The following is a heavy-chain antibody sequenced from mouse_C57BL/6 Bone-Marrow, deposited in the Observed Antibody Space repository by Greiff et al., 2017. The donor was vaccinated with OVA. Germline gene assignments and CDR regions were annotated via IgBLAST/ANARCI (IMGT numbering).Heavy chain of an antibody. Sequence: EVHLVESGGGLVKPGGSLKLSCAASGFTFSDYGMHWVRQAPEKGLEWVAYISSGSSTIYYADTVKGRFTISRDNAKNTLFLQMTSLRSEDTAMYYCARGYYGSLYAMDYWGQGTSVTVSS. V-gene: IGHV5-17*01. CDR1: GFTFSDYG. CDR2: ISSGSSTI. J-gene: IGHJ4*01. D-gene: IGHD1-1*01. CDR3: ARGYYGSLYAMDY.